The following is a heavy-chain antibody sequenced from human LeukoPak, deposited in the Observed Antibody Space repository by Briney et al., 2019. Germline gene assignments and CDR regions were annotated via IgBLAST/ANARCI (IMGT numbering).Heavy chain of an antibody. CDR1: GFTFTGYY. V-gene: IGHV1-2*02. CDR3: ARDSYGGNWSLGY. D-gene: IGHD4-23*01. J-gene: IGHJ4*02. Sequence: SSVTVSCLASGFTFTGYYIHWVRQAPGHGLEWMGWVNPNSGGTNYAQMFQGRVTMTRDTSINTAYMELSGLRSDDTAVYYCARDSYGGNWSLGYWGQGTLVTVSS. CDR2: VNPNSGGT.